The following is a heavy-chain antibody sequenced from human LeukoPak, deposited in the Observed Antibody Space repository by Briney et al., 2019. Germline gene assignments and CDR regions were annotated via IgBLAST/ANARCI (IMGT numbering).Heavy chain of an antibody. CDR1: GGSFSGYY. V-gene: IGHV4-59*10. CDR2: IYTSGST. CDR3: ARLTVTTWDWFDP. J-gene: IGHJ5*02. Sequence: SETLSLTCAVYGGSFSGYYWSWIRQPAGKGLEWIGRIYTSGSTNYNPSLKSRVTMSVDTSKNQFSLKLSSVTAADTAVYYCARLTVTTWDWFDPWGQGTLVTVSS. D-gene: IGHD4-17*01.